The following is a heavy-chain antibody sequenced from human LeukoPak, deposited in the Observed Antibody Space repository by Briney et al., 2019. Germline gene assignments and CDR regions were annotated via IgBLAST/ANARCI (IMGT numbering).Heavy chain of an antibody. CDR3: ARGGRIQLWRGNYGMDV. CDR1: GFTFSSYA. Sequence: GRSLRLSCAASGFTFSSYAMHWVRQAPGKGLEWVAVISYDGSNKYYADSVKGRFTISRDNSKNTLYLQMNSLRAEDTAVYYCARGGRIQLWRGNYGMDVWGQGTTVTVSS. CDR2: ISYDGSNK. V-gene: IGHV3-30-3*01. J-gene: IGHJ6*02. D-gene: IGHD5-18*01.